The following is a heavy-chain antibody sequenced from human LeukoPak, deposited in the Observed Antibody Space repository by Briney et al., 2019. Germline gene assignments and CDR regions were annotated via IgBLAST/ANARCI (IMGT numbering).Heavy chain of an antibody. J-gene: IGHJ5*02. V-gene: IGHV4-59*01. CDR3: ARSPLLLYGSGSWFDP. CDR1: GGSISSYY. D-gene: IGHD3-10*01. Sequence: SETLSLTCTVSGGSISSYYWSWLRQPPGKGLEWIGYIYYSGSTNYNPSLKSRVTISVDTSKNQFSLKLSSVTAADTAVYYCARSPLLLYGSGSWFDPLGPGNPGHRLL. CDR2: IYYSGST.